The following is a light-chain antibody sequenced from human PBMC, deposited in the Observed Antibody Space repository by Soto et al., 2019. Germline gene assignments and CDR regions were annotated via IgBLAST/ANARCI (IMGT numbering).Light chain of an antibody. V-gene: IGLV4-60*02. CDR2: LEGSGRY. J-gene: IGLJ3*02. CDR1: SGHSVYI. Sequence: QSVLTQSSSASASLGSSVKLTCTLSSGHSVYIIAWHQQQPGKATRYLMKLEGSGRYNTGRGVPARFSGSRSGAARYLTMSNLQCEDEADYYCETWDRNTWVFGGGTKLTVL. CDR3: ETWDRNTWV.